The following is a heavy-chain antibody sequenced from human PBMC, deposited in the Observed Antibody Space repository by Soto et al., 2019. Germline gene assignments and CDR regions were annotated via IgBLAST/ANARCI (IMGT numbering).Heavy chain of an antibody. CDR3: ARKTYVDYVAYFAP. CDR1: GDTISTGGYT. D-gene: IGHD3-9*01. J-gene: IGHJ5*02. V-gene: IGHV4-30-2*01. CDR2: TYHSGNP. Sequence: QLQLQESGSRLVKSSETLSLTCDVSGDTISTGGYTWAWIRQPPGKALEWIGHTYHSGNPYYNPSLKVRVLISVDRPKNHSPRKVRFVPAGDPAFYYWARKTYVDYVAYFAPWGQGIQFPVPS.